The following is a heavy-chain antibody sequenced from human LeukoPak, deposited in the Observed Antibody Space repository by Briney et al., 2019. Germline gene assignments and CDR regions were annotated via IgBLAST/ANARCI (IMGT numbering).Heavy chain of an antibody. CDR1: GASVSSNSAA. D-gene: IGHD3-22*01. CDR2: TYYRSKCYN. J-gene: IGHJ6*02. Sequence: SPTLSLTCAISGASVSSNSAAWNWIRPSPSSGLEWLGTTYYRSKCYNDYAVSVKSRITINPDTSKNQSSLQLNSVTPEDTAVYYCAREVESRKSYDSSGYYYNFFDYYGMDVWGQGTTVTVSS. CDR3: AREVESRKSYDSSGYYYNFFDYYGMDV. V-gene: IGHV6-1*01.